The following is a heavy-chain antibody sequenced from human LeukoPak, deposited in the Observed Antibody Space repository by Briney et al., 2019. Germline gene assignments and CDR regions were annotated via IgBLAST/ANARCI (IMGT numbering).Heavy chain of an antibody. CDR2: IYSGGST. D-gene: IGHD6-19*01. J-gene: IGHJ4*02. CDR1: GFTVSSNY. CDR3: ANIAVAGNKYFDY. V-gene: IGHV3-53*01. Sequence: PGGSLRLSCAASGFTVSSNYMSWVRQAPGKGLEWVSVIYSGGSTYYADSVKGRFTISRDNSKNTLYLQMNSLRAEDTAVYYCANIAVAGNKYFDYWGQGTLVTVSS.